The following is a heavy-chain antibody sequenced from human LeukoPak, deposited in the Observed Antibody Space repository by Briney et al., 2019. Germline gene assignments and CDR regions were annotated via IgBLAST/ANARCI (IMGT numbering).Heavy chain of an antibody. Sequence: GGSLRLSCAASGFTFSSYSMNWVRQAPGKGLEWVSYISSSSSTIYYADSVKGRFTISRDNAKNSLYLQMNSLRAEDTAVYYCARDGSSGWYEWFDPWGQGTLVTVSS. V-gene: IGHV3-48*01. D-gene: IGHD6-19*01. CDR1: GFTFSSYS. CDR2: ISSSSSTI. J-gene: IGHJ5*02. CDR3: ARDGSSGWYEWFDP.